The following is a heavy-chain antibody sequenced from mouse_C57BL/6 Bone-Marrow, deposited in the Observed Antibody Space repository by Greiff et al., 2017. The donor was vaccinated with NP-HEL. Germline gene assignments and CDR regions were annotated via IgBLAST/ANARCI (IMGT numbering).Heavy chain of an antibody. V-gene: IGHV5-6*01. J-gene: IGHJ3*01. CDR3: ARRAQATWFAY. CDR1: GFTFSSYG. CDR2: ISSGGSYT. Sequence: EVQGVESGGDLVKPGGSLKLSCAASGFTFSSYGMSWVRQTPDKRLEWVATISSGGSYTYYPDSVKGRFTISRDNAKNTLYLQMSRLKSEDTAMYYCARRAQATWFAYWGQGTLVTVSA. D-gene: IGHD3-2*02.